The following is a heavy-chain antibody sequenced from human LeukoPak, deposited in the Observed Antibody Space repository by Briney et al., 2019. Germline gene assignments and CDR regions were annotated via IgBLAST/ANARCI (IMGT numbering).Heavy chain of an antibody. CDR1: GGSISSYY. CDR3: ASVSSGYNEYFQH. V-gene: IGHV4-59*01. J-gene: IGHJ1*01. CDR2: IYYSGST. Sequence: SETLSLTCTGSGGSISSYYWRWTRQPPGKGLEWIGYIYYSGSTNYNPSLKSRVPISVDTSKNQFSLKLSSVTAADTAVYYCASVSSGYNEYFQHWGQGTLVTVSS. D-gene: IGHD3-22*01.